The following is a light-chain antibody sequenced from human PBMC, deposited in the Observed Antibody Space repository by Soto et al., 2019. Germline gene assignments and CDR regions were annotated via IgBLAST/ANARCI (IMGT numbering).Light chain of an antibody. CDR2: GNI. J-gene: IGLJ3*02. CDR3: QSYDSSLSGSWV. CDR1: SSNIGAPYD. Sequence: QAVLTQPPSVSGAPGQRITISCTGSSSNIGAPYDVHWYQQLPGTAPKLLIYGNINRPSGVPDRFSGSKSGTSASLAITGLQAEDEADYYCQSYDSSLSGSWVFGGGTQLTVL. V-gene: IGLV1-40*01.